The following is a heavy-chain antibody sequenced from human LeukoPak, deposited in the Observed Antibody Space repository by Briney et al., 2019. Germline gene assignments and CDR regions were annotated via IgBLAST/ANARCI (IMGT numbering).Heavy chain of an antibody. V-gene: IGHV1-18*01. CDR2: ISAYNGNT. CDR1: GGTFSSYA. J-gene: IGHJ4*02. D-gene: IGHD5-12*01. Sequence: GASVKVSCKASGGTFSSYAISWVRQAPGQGLEWMGWISAYNGNTNYAQKLQGRVTMTTDTSTSTAYMELRSLRSDDTAVYYCARGGYSGYDPRYYFDYWGQGTLVTVSS. CDR3: ARGGYSGYDPRYYFDY.